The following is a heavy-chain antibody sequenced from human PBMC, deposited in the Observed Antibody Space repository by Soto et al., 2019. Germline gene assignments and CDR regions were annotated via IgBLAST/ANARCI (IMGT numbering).Heavy chain of an antibody. J-gene: IGHJ4*02. Sequence: GGSLRLSCAASGFTFSNAWMIWVRQAPGKGLEWVGRIKSKTDGGTTDYAAPVKGRFTISRDDSKNTLYLQMNSLKTEDTAVYYCTTEKYSSFSFDYWGQGTLVTVSS. CDR3: TTEKYSSFSFDY. CDR1: GFTFSNAW. V-gene: IGHV3-15*01. D-gene: IGHD6-6*01. CDR2: IKSKTDGGTT.